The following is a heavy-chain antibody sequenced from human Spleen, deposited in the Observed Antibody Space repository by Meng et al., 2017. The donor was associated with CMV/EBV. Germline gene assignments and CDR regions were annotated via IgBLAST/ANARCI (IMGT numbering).Heavy chain of an antibody. CDR1: GFTFKNYE. Sequence: GGSLRLSCAASGFTFKNYEMNWVRQDPGKGLEWLSFISSSANTIDYADAVRGRFTISRDNAKNLVFLQMNRLRAEDTGLFYCARTSSARKAFDFWGQGTKVTVSS. V-gene: IGHV3-48*03. J-gene: IGHJ3*01. CDR3: ARTSSARKAFDF. CDR2: ISSSANTI.